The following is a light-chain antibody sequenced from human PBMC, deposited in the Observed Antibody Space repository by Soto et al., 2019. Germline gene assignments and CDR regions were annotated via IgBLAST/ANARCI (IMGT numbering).Light chain of an antibody. CDR3: LQDNKFPWT. J-gene: IGKJ1*01. V-gene: IGKV1-6*01. CDR1: QGIRDD. CDR2: GAS. Sequence: AVQMTQSPSSLSASVGDRVTITCRASQGIRDDLSWYQQIPGKAPKLLIYGASSLHSGVPSRFSGSGFGTDFTLIITILQPDDFATYYCLQDNKFPWTFGQGTNVEVK.